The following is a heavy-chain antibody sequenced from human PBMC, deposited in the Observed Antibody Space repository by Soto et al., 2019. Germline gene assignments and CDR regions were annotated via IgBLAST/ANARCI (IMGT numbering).Heavy chain of an antibody. V-gene: IGHV3-23*01. CDR1: GFTFSSYA. D-gene: IGHD6-19*01. Sequence: EVQLLESGGGLVQPGGSLRLSCAASGFTFSSYAMSWVRQAPGKGLEWVSTISGSGGSKYYADSVKGRFTISRDNSKNTLYLQMNSLRAEDTAVYYCAKGHVNSGWYYYFDYWGQGTLVTVSS. CDR3: AKGHVNSGWYYYFDY. J-gene: IGHJ4*02. CDR2: ISGSGGSK.